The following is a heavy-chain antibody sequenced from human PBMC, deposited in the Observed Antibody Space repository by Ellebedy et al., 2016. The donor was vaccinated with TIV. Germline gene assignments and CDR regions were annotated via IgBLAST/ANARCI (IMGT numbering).Heavy chain of an antibody. Sequence: MPGGSLRLSCTVSGTSISRHSWSWIRQPPEKALEWIGCVYYIGTTTYNPALDTPVTISLDTSKNQFSLNLSSVTAADTAVYYCASLEMATILDAFDIWGQGTKVTVSS. V-gene: IGHV4-59*08. CDR1: GTSISRHS. CDR2: VYYIGTT. D-gene: IGHD5-24*01. CDR3: ASLEMATILDAFDI. J-gene: IGHJ3*02.